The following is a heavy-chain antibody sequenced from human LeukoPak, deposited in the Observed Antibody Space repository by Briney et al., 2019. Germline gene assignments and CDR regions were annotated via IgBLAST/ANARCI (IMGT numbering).Heavy chain of an antibody. V-gene: IGHV4-59*08. D-gene: IGHD2-2*01. CDR1: GGSISGHY. CDR2: IFYSGTT. J-gene: IGHJ4*02. Sequence: SETLSLTCTVSGGSISGHYWSWLRQPPGQGLEWIANIFYSGTTEYRPSLKSRVTISVDTSKNLFSLNLRSVTAADTAIYFCARRMYSSTSDYFDYWGQGSLVTVSS. CDR3: ARRMYSSTSDYFDY.